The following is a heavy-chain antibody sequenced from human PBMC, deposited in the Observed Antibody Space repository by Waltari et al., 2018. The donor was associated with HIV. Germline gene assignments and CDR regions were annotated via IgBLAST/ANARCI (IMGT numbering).Heavy chain of an antibody. V-gene: IGHV3-21*02. CDR3: ALTDAHFDY. J-gene: IGHJ4*02. CDR1: GFDFNTYT. D-gene: IGHD2-21*02. CDR2: VSPTNYI. Sequence: EVQLEQSGGGLVKTGGSLRLSCVTSGFDFNTYTLNWIRQAPGKVLDWVSSVSPTNYIYYADSVRGRFTVSRDNVKKSLYLQMNRRRVDDSALYFCALTDAHFDYWGRGSRVTVSS.